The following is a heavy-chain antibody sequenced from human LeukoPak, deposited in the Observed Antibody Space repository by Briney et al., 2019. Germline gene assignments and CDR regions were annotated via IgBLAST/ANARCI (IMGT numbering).Heavy chain of an antibody. Sequence: PGRSLRLSCAASGFTFSSYGMHWVRQAPGKGLEWVAVIWYDGSNKYYADSVKGRFTISRDNSKNTLYLQMNSLRAEDTAVCYCARDGGNYDILTGYYLFDYWGQGTLVTVSS. J-gene: IGHJ4*02. CDR1: GFTFSSYG. D-gene: IGHD3-9*01. V-gene: IGHV3-33*01. CDR2: IWYDGSNK. CDR3: ARDGGNYDILTGYYLFDY.